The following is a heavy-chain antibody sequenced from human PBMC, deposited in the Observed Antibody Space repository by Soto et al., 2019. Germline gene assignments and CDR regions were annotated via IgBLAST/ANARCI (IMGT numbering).Heavy chain of an antibody. Sequence: SETLSLTCTVSGGSISSYYWSWIRQPPGKGLEWIGYIYYSGSTNYNPSLKSRVTISVDTSKNQFSLKLSSVTAADTAVYYCARHWYYYDSSGYGYYFDYWGQGTLVTVSS. CDR3: ARHWYYYDSSGYGYYFDY. J-gene: IGHJ4*02. CDR2: IYYSGST. D-gene: IGHD3-22*01. V-gene: IGHV4-59*08. CDR1: GGSISSYY.